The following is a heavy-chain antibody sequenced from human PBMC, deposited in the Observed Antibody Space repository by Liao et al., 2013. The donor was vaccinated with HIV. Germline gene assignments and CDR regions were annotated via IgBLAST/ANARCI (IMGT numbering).Heavy chain of an antibody. D-gene: IGHD2-21*01. J-gene: IGHJ4*02. CDR3: ARDRWGSSWD. Sequence: QVQLQESGPGLVKPSQTLSLTCTVSGGSISSGSYYWSWIRQPAGKGLEWIGRIYTSGSTNYNPSLKSRVTISVDTSKNQFSLKLSSVTAADTAVYYCARDRWGSSWDWGQGTWSPSPQ. CDR2: IYTSGST. V-gene: IGHV4-61*02. CDR1: GGSISSGSYY.